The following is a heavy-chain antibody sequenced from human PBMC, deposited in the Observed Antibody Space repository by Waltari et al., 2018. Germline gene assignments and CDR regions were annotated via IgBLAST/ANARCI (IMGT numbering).Heavy chain of an antibody. D-gene: IGHD6-19*01. J-gene: IGHJ6*02. CDR3: AREGISVAVAGKASYGMDV. Sequence: QVQLQESGPGLVKPSGTLSLTCAVSGGSISISNWWSWVRQPPGKGLEWIGEIYHSGSTNYNPCLKSRVTISVDKSKNQFSLKLSAVTAADTAVYYCAREGISVAVAGKASYGMDVWGQGTTVTVSS. CDR1: GGSISISNW. CDR2: IYHSGST. V-gene: IGHV4-4*02.